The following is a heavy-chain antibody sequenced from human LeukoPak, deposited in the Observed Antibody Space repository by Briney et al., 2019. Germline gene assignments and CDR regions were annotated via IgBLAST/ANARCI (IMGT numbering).Heavy chain of an antibody. Sequence: SETLSLTCAVYGGSFSGYYWSWIRQPPGKGLEWIGEINHSGSTNYNPSLKSRVTISVDTSKNQFSLKLSSVTAADTAVYYCARGGLTGYYRWPFDYWGQGTLVTVFS. CDR2: INHSGST. J-gene: IGHJ4*02. V-gene: IGHV4-34*01. CDR1: GGSFSGYY. CDR3: ARGGLTGYYRWPFDY. D-gene: IGHD3-9*01.